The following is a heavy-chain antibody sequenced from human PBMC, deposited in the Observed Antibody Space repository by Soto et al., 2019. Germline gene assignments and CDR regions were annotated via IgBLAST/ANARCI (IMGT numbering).Heavy chain of an antibody. J-gene: IGHJ4*02. CDR1: GFTFSGSA. Sequence: EVQLVESGGGLVQPGGSLKLSCAASGFTFSGSAMHWVRQASGKGLEWVGRIRSKANSYATAYAASVKGRFTISRDDSKNTAYLQMNSLKTEDPAVDYCTSVLGYCSGGSCYIDYWGQGTLVTVSS. D-gene: IGHD2-15*01. V-gene: IGHV3-73*02. CDR2: IRSKANSYAT. CDR3: TSVLGYCSGGSCYIDY.